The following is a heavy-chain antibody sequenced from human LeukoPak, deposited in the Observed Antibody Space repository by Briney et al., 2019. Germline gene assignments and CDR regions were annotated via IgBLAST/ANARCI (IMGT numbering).Heavy chain of an antibody. CDR2: ISSSSTHI. D-gene: IGHD6-6*01. J-gene: IGHJ4*02. V-gene: IGHV3-21*05. Sequence: GGSLRLSCAASGFTFSSYSMNWVRQAPGKGLEWVSYISSSSTHIYYADSVKGRFTISRDNAKNSLYLQMNSLAAEDTAVYYCARALYGYSSDYWGQGTLVTVSS. CDR3: ARALYGYSSDY. CDR1: GFTFSSYS.